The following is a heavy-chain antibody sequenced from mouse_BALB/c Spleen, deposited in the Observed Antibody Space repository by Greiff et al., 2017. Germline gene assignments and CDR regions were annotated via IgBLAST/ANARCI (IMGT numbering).Heavy chain of an antibody. Sequence: VQLVESGPGLVAPSQSLSITCTVSGFSLTSYGVHWVRQPPGKGLEWLGVIWAGGSTNYNSALMSRLSISKDNSTSQVFFKMNSLQTDDTAMYYCAREGLRPPYYAMDDWGQGTSVT. CDR3: AREGLRPPYYAMDD. J-gene: IGHJ4*01. V-gene: IGHV2-9*02. CDR2: IWAGGST. D-gene: IGHD1-2*01. CDR1: GFSLTSYG.